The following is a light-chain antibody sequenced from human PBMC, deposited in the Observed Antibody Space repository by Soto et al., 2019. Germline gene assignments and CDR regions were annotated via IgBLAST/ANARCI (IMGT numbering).Light chain of an antibody. J-gene: IGKJ4*01. CDR1: QSVSSN. CDR2: DAS. V-gene: IGKV3-15*01. Sequence: EIVMTQSPDTLSVSPGGGATLSCRASQSVSSNLAWYQQRPGQTPRLLIYDASTRATGIPARFSGSGSETEFTLTISSLQSEDFAVYYCQQYNSWPPSLTFGGGTKVEIK. CDR3: QQYNSWPPSLT.